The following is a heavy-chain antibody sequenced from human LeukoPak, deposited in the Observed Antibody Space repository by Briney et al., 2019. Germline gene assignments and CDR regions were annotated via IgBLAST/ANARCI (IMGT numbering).Heavy chain of an antibody. CDR2: INHSGST. CDR3: ARRGVQLWYY. D-gene: IGHD5-18*01. V-gene: IGHV4-34*01. J-gene: IGHJ4*02. CDR1: GGSFSGYY. Sequence: PSETLSLTCAVYGGSFSGYYWSWIRQPPGKGLEWIGEINHSGSTNYSPSLKSRVTISVDTSKNQFPLKLSSVTAADTAVYYCARRGVQLWYYWGQGTLVTVSS.